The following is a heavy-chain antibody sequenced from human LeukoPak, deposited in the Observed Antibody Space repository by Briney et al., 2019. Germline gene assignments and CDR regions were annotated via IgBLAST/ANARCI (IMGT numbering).Heavy chain of an antibody. J-gene: IGHJ4*02. D-gene: IGHD2-2*02. V-gene: IGHV1-69*13. CDR2: IIPIFGTA. Sequence: SVKVSCRASGGTFSSYAISWVRQAPGQGLEWMGGIIPIFGTANYAQKFQGRVTITADESTSTAYMELSSLRSEDTAVYYCARDRGYCSSTSCYNFDYWGQGTLVTVSS. CDR1: GGTFSSYA. CDR3: ARDRGYCSSTSCYNFDY.